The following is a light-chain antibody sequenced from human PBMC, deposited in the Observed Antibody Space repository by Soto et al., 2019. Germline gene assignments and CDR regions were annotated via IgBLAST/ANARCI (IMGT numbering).Light chain of an antibody. Sequence: EIVMTQSPATLSVSPGERVTLSCRASQSVASSLAWYQQKPGQSPRLLIYGATTRASNIAARFSGGGSGTEFTLTISSLQSEDSALYYCQQYYNWPPGTFGQGTRLEI. J-gene: IGKJ5*01. CDR3: QQYYNWPPGT. CDR1: QSVASS. CDR2: GAT. V-gene: IGKV3-15*01.